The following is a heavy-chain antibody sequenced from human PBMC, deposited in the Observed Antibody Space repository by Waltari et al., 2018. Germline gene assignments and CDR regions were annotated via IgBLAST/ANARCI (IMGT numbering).Heavy chain of an antibody. Sequence: QVQLVQSGAEVKKPGSSVKVSCKASGGTFSSYAISWVRQVPGQGLEWMGGIIPIFGTANYAQKFQGRVTITADKSTSTAYMELSSLRSEDTAVYYCARFSYCSGGSCYNYFDYWGQGTLATVSS. V-gene: IGHV1-69*14. J-gene: IGHJ4*02. CDR2: IIPIFGTA. D-gene: IGHD2-15*01. CDR3: ARFSYCSGGSCYNYFDY. CDR1: GGTFSSYA.